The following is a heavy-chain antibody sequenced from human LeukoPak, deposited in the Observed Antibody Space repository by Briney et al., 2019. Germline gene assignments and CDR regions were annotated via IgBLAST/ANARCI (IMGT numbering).Heavy chain of an antibody. CDR1: GFTFSNDW. J-gene: IGHJ4*02. D-gene: IGHD2-2*02. CDR2: INGDGSST. CDR3: AGLGYCTSTNCYIDY. Sequence: GGSLRLSCAASGFTFSNDWMLWVRHPPGKGLVWVSRINGDGSSTTYADSVKGRLTISRDNAKNTLYLQMNSLRAEDTAVYYCAGLGYCTSTNCYIDYWGQGTVVTVSS. V-gene: IGHV3-74*01.